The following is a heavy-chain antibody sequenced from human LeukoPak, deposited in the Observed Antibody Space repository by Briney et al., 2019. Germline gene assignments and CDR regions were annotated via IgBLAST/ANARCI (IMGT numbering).Heavy chain of an antibody. Sequence: ASETLSLTCTVSGGSIRSSYYYWGWIRQPPGKGLEWIGSIYDSGSTYYNPSLKSRVTISVDTSKNQFSLKVSAVTAADTAVYYCARGEGARDGYNYEGPFYFDYWGQGTLVTVSS. CDR1: GGSIRSSYYY. CDR2: IYDSGST. V-gene: IGHV4-39*07. D-gene: IGHD5-24*01. CDR3: ARGEGARDGYNYEGPFYFDY. J-gene: IGHJ4*02.